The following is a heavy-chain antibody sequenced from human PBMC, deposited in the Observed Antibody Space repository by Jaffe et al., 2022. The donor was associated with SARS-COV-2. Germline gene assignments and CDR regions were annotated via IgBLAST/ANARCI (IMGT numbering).Heavy chain of an antibody. CDR3: AKCSHYGSGNWEKIWFDP. D-gene: IGHD3-10*01. Sequence: EVQLVESGGGLVQPGGSLRLSCAASGFTFSSYAMTWVRQAPGKGLEWVSVITGSGGTTYYADSVKGRFTISRDTSKNTLYLQMNSLRAEDTAVYYCAKCSHYGSGNWEKIWFDPWGQGTLVTVSS. CDR2: ITGSGGTT. V-gene: IGHV3-23*04. J-gene: IGHJ5*02. CDR1: GFTFSSYA.